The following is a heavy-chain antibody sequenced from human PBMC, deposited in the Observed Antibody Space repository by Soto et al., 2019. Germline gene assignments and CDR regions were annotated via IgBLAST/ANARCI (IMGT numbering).Heavy chain of an antibody. Sequence: GGSLRLSCVASGFTFSTYSMNWVRQAPGKGLEWVSTIGTRSDIYYAESVKGRFTISRDNAKNSLSLQMNSLRVEDTAVYYCAREETAWPLAYGLNVWGQGTAVTVSS. J-gene: IGHJ6*02. D-gene: IGHD2-21*02. V-gene: IGHV3-21*01. CDR3: AREETAWPLAYGLNV. CDR2: IGTRSDI. CDR1: GFTFSTYS.